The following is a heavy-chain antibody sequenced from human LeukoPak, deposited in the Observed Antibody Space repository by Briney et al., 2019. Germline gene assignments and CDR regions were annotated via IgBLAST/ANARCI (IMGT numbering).Heavy chain of an antibody. CDR3: AGGYTAMDNWFDT. CDR1: GVTLCDFS. Sequence: VGSPRLSCAASGVTLCDFSMRWVRHAPGKGLGWGAVISYDVSKKYSTDSAKGRFTISRYTPKKTLYLRINSLRAQETRVFYCAGGYTAMDNWFDTWGQGTLVTVSS. D-gene: IGHD5-18*01. CDR2: ISYDVSKK. J-gene: IGHJ5*02. V-gene: IGHV3-30*04.